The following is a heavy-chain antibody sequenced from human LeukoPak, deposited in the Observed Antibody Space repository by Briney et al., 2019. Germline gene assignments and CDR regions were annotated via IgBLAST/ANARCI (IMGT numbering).Heavy chain of an antibody. CDR2: IYSGGST. J-gene: IGHJ4*02. CDR1: GFTVSSNY. CDR3: ARDSGIAAAGTDYFDY. Sequence: GGSLRLSCAASGFTVSSNYMSWVRQAPGKGLEWVSVIYSGGSTYYADSVKGGFTISRDNSKNTLYLQMNSLRAEDTAVYYCARDSGIAAAGTDYFDYWGQGTLVTVSS. D-gene: IGHD6-13*01. V-gene: IGHV3-66*01.